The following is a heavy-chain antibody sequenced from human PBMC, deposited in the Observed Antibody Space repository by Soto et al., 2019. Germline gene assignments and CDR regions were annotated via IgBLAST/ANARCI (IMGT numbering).Heavy chain of an antibody. J-gene: IGHJ4*02. Sequence: QVQLVQSGAEVKKPGASVKVSCKASGYTFTGYYIHWVRQAPGQGLEWMGWINPNSGGTNYSQRFQGRFTMTRDTSISTDFMELSRLRSDDTAVYYCAREVDWRLDYWGQGTLVTVSS. D-gene: IGHD2-21*01. CDR3: AREVDWRLDY. CDR1: GYTFTGYY. CDR2: INPNSGGT. V-gene: IGHV1-2*02.